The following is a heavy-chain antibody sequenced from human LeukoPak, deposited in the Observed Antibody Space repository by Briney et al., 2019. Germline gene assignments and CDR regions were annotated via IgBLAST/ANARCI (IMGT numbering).Heavy chain of an antibody. J-gene: IGHJ4*02. CDR2: ISGSGGST. D-gene: IGHD3-10*01. CDR3: AKDALWFGEFYLFDY. V-gene: IGHV3-23*01. Sequence: GGSQRLSCAAPGFTFSSYARSWVRQAPGKGLEWVSAISGSGGSTYYADSVKGRFTISRDNSKNTLYLQMNSLRAEDTAVYYCAKDALWFGEFYLFDYWGQGTLVTVSS. CDR1: GFTFSSYA.